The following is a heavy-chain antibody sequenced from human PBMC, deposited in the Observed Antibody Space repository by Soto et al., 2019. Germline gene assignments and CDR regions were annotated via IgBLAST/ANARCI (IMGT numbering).Heavy chain of an antibody. Sequence: SETLSLTCTVSGGSISSYYWSWIRQPPGKGLEWIGYIYYSGSTNYNPSLKSRVTISLDTSKNQFSLKLSSVTAADTAVYYCAKSSGYYYAFDYWGQGTLVTVSS. D-gene: IGHD3-22*01. V-gene: IGHV4-59*01. CDR3: AKSSGYYYAFDY. CDR1: GGSISSYY. J-gene: IGHJ4*02. CDR2: IYYSGST.